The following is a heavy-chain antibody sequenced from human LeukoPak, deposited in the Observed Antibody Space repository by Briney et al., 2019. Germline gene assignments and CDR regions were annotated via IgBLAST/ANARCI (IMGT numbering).Heavy chain of an antibody. D-gene: IGHD6-19*01. V-gene: IGHV3-33*01. CDR1: AFTFSSYG. Sequence: QPGSSLRLSCAASAFTFSSYGMHGVRQAPGKGLEGVAVIWYDGSNKYYADSVKGRFTISRDNSKNTLYLQMNSLRTEDTAVYYCARAHGGGIAVAGTTSDYWGQGTLVTVSS. CDR3: ARAHGGGIAVAGTTSDY. CDR2: IWYDGSNK. J-gene: IGHJ4*02.